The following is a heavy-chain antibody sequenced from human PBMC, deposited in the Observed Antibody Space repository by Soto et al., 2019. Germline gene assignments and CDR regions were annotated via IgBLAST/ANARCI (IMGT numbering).Heavy chain of an antibody. Sequence: QVHLVQSGAEVKSPGSAVKVSCKVSGAGDTFSNYGLNWMRQAPGQGLEWMGGTIPAFGTANYAQKFQGRVTITADTSTTTVYMELSSLRSDDTAVYYCWRHDKTALPPLDSWGQGTLVSVSS. CDR3: WRHDKTALPPLDS. D-gene: IGHD1-1*01. V-gene: IGHV1-69*06. CDR2: TIPAFGTA. J-gene: IGHJ4*02. CDR1: GAGDTFSNYG.